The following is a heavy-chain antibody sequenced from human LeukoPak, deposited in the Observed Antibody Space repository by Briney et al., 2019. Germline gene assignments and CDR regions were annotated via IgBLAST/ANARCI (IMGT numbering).Heavy chain of an antibody. V-gene: IGHV5-10-1*01. CDR3: AKGGLDP. J-gene: IGHJ5*02. D-gene: IGHD3-16*01. CDR1: GYSFTSYW. Sequence: GESLKISCKGSGYSFTSYWINWARQMPGGGLEGMGRIDPSDSYTKNHPSFQGHVTFSVDTSISTAYLQWSSLAASDTAMYYCAKGGLDPWGQGTLVTVSS. CDR2: IDPSDSYT.